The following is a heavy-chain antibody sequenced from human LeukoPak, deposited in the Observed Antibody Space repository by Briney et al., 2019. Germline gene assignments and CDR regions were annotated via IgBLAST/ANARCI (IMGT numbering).Heavy chain of an antibody. CDR1: GGSISSSTYS. Sequence: SETLSLTCTVSGGSISSSTYSWGWIRQPPGNGLEWIGSMYYSGSTYYNPSLKSRVTISVDTSKNQFSLKLSSVTAADTAVYYCARDRSSSDYWGQGTLVTVSS. CDR2: MYYSGST. J-gene: IGHJ4*02. CDR3: ARDRSSSDY. V-gene: IGHV4-39*07.